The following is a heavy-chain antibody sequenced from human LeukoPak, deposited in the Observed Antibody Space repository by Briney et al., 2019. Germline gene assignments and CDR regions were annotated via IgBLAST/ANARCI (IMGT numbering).Heavy chain of an antibody. CDR1: GSTFSSHT. CDR3: ARVSHPYSSGWSGAFDI. V-gene: IGHV3-48*04. J-gene: IGHJ3*02. CDR2: ISNTGSVI. Sequence: GGSLRLSCAASGSTFSSHTMNWVRQAPGKGLEWISYISNTGSVIYYADSVKGRFTISRDNAKNSLTLQMNSLRAEDTALYHCARVSHPYSSGWSGAFDIWGQGTMVTASS. D-gene: IGHD6-19*01.